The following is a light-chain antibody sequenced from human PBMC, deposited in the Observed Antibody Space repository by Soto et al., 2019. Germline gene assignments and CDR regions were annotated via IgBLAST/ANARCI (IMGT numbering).Light chain of an antibody. CDR2: KSD. CDR1: SSNIGGHS. CDR3: AAWDDSLSGYVI. Sequence: QSVLTQPPSASGTPGQRVTISCSGSSSNIGGHSVYWYQQVPGTAPKLLIYKSDQRPSGVPDRFSGSKSGTSASLAISGLRSEDEGDYYCAAWDDSLSGYVIFGGGTKVTVL. V-gene: IGLV1-47*01. J-gene: IGLJ2*01.